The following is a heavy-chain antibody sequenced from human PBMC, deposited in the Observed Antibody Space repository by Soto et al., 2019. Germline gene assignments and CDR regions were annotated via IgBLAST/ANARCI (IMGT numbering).Heavy chain of an antibody. CDR2: IIPILGIA. CDR3: ARVRGVRGVDFDY. D-gene: IGHD3-10*01. CDR1: GGTFSSYT. J-gene: IGHJ4*02. Sequence: QVQLVQSGAEVKKPGSSVKVSCKASGGTFSSYTISWVRQAPGQGLEWMGRIIPILGIANYAQKFQGRVTITADKFTSRAYMELSSLRSEDTAVYYCARVRGVRGVDFDYWGQGTLVTVSS. V-gene: IGHV1-69*02.